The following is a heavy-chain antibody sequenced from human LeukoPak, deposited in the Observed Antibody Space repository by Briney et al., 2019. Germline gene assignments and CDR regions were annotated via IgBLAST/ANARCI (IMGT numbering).Heavy chain of an antibody. CDR2: IYYSGST. CDR1: GYSISSGYY. CDR3: ARDLDQLLSRNYYYYMDV. D-gene: IGHD2-2*01. J-gene: IGHJ6*03. V-gene: IGHV4-38-2*02. Sequence: NASETLSLTCSVSGYSISSGYYWGWIRQPPGKGLEWIGSIYYSGSTYYNPSLKSRVTISVDTSKNQFSLKLSSVTAADTAVYYCARDLDQLLSRNYYYYMDVWGKGTTVTVSS.